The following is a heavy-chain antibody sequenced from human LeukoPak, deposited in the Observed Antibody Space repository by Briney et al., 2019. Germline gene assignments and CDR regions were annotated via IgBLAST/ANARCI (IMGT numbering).Heavy chain of an antibody. CDR2: IHYSSKT. V-gene: IGHV4-39*07. Sequence: SETLSLTCSVSGGAVNGSIFYWAWLRQPPGKGLEWIGSIHYSSKTYDNPTLRSRVTMSVDTSKNQFSLKLSSVTAADTAVYYCARGRIYRNTRGPYGMDVWGQGTTVTVSS. J-gene: IGHJ6*02. D-gene: IGHD3-10*01. CDR3: ARGRIYRNTRGPYGMDV. CDR1: GGAVNGSIFY.